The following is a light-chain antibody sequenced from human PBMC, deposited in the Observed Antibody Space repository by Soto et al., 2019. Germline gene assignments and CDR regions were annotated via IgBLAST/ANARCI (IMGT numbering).Light chain of an antibody. CDR2: DVN. V-gene: IGLV2-14*01. Sequence: QSVLSQPASVSGSPGQSITISCTGTSSDVGGYNSLSWYQQHPGKVPKLMIYDVNNRPSGVSYRFSDSKSGNTASLTISGLQAEDEADYYCSSYTSSSTYVFGTGNKVTVL. CDR1: SSDVGGYNS. J-gene: IGLJ1*01. CDR3: SSYTSSSTYV.